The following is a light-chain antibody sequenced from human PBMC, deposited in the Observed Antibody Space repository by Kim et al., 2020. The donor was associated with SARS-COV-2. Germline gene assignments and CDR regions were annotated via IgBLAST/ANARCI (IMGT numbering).Light chain of an antibody. CDR3: QQFGILPWT. Sequence: EVVLTQSPATLSLSPGERATLSCRASQSLGSNYLAWYQQRPGQAPRLLIYGASNRATGIPDRFSGSGSGTDFTLTISRLEPEDFVVDFCQQFGILPWTFGRGTKVDIK. CDR2: GAS. J-gene: IGKJ1*01. V-gene: IGKV3-20*01. CDR1: QSLGSNY.